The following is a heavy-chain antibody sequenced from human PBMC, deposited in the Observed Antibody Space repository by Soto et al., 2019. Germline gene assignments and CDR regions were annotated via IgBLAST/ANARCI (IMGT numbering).Heavy chain of an antibody. V-gene: IGHV1-69*06. CDR1: GGTFSSYA. D-gene: IGHD1-26*01. Sequence: QVQLVQSGAEVKKPGSSVKVSCKASGGTFSSYAISWVRQAPGQGLEWMGGILPIFDTANYAQKLHGRVRITADKSTSTAYMARSSLRSEDTPLYYRARVRIVGAIYDAFDIWGRGTIVSVSS. CDR2: ILPIFDTA. CDR3: ARVRIVGAIYDAFDI. J-gene: IGHJ3*02.